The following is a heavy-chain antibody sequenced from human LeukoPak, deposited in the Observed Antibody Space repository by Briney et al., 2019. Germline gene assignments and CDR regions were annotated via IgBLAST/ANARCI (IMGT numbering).Heavy chain of an antibody. V-gene: IGHV3-53*01. J-gene: IGHJ4*02. CDR1: GFSVSTIY. CDR3: ARGGYSYGLDY. CDR2: IYPAGGT. D-gene: IGHD5-18*01. Sequence: SGGSLRLSCAASGFSVSTIYMTWVRQAPGKGLEWVSLIYPAGGTYYADSVKGRFTISRDNSNNTLYLQMNSLRAEDTAVYYYARGGYSYGLDYWGQGTLVTVSS.